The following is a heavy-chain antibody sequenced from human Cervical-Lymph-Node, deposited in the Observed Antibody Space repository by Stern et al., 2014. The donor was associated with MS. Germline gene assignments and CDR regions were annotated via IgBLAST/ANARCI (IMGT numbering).Heavy chain of an antibody. CDR1: GGTFSKFP. Sequence: QVQLVQSGAEVTKPWSSGKVSCKASGGTFSKFPSSWVRQAPGQGLEWMGGIFPVFGTPTYAQEFRGRVTIPADVSTSTVYMELSSLRSDDTAVYYCALSSETSDRWYSLGYDLWGQGTLVTVSS. V-gene: IGHV1-69*01. CDR2: IFPVFGTP. D-gene: IGHD6-13*01. J-gene: IGHJ5*02. CDR3: ALSSETSDRWYSLGYDL.